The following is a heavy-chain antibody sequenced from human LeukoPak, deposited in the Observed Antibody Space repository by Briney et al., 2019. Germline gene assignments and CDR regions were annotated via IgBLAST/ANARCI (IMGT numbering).Heavy chain of an antibody. V-gene: IGHV3-23*01. D-gene: IGHD2-21*02. CDR2: IRGSGGGT. CDR3: VKARMPHCGTDCLES. CDR1: GFTFSNYG. Sequence: GGSLRLSCAASGFTFSNYGMSWVRQAPGKGLEWVSVIRGSGGGTYYADSVKGRFTISRDNSKNTVYLQMNSLRAEDTAVYYCVKARMPHCGTDCLESWGQGTLVAVSS. J-gene: IGHJ4*02.